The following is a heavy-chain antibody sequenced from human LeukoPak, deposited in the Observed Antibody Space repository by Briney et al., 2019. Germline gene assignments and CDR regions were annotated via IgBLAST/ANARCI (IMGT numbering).Heavy chain of an antibody. CDR3: ARSITIFGVAGYYFDY. V-gene: IGHV3-30*02. CDR1: GFTFSSCG. D-gene: IGHD3-3*01. CDR2: IRFDGSNK. Sequence: GGSLRLSCAASGFTFSSCGMHWVRQAPGKGLEWVAFIRFDGSNKYYADFVKGRFTISRDNSKNTLYLQMNSLRVEDTAVYYCARSITIFGVAGYYFDYWGQGTLVTVSS. J-gene: IGHJ4*02.